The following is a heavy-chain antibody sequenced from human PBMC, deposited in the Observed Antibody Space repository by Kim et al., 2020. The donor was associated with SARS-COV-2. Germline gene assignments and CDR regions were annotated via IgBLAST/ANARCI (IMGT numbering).Heavy chain of an antibody. CDR1: GLTFSNAW. J-gene: IGHJ4*02. Sequence: GGSLRLSCAASGLTFSNAWMSWVRQAPGKGLEWVGRIKRNTDGGTIDYAAPVKGRFTISRDDSKNTLYLQMNSLETEDTAVYYCTRHIYYGSGTYYNVFYYWGQGTLVTVSS. D-gene: IGHD3-10*01. CDR2: IKRNTDGGTI. CDR3: TRHIYYGSGTYYNVFYY. V-gene: IGHV3-15*01.